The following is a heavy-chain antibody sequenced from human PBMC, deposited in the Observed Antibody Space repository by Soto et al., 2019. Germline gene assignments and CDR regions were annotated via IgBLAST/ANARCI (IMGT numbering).Heavy chain of an antibody. V-gene: IGHV1-69*01. D-gene: IGHD3-22*01. J-gene: IGHJ4*02. CDR1: GGTFSTYG. CDR3: ARGGQYYYDSSGYFGY. CDR2: IIPVFGTA. Sequence: QVQLVQSGAEVKKPGSSVKVSCKASGGTFSTYGVSWVRQAPGQGLEWMGGIIPVFGTANYAQKFQGRLTITADESTSTAYMELSSLRSEDTAVYYCARGGQYYYDSSGYFGYWGRGTLVTVSS.